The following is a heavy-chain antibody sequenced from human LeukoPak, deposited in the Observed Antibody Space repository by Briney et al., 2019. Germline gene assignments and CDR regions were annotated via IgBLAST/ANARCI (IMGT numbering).Heavy chain of an antibody. J-gene: IGHJ1*01. V-gene: IGHV3-49*03. CDR3: AKHIYGVVSIQQ. D-gene: IGHD3-3*01. CDR2: IRSKAYGGTT. Sequence: GRSLRLSCTASGFTFGDYTMSWFRQAPGKGLEWVGFIRSKAYGGTTEDAASVKGRFTISRDDSKNTLYLQMSSLKTEDTAVYYCAKHIYGVVSIQQWGQGTLVTVSS. CDR1: GFTFGDYT.